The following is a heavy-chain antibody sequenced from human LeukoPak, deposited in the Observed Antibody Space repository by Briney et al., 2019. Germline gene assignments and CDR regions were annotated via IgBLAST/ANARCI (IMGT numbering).Heavy chain of an antibody. CDR1: GGSISSGGYY. J-gene: IGHJ5*02. CDR3: ASTGLRNWFDP. CDR2: IYYSGST. Sequence: SETLPLTCTVSGGSISSGGYYWSWIRQHPGKGLEWIGYIYYSGSTYYNPSLKSRVTISVDTSKNQFSLKLSSVTAADTAVYYCASTGLRNWFDPWGQGTLVTVPS. V-gene: IGHV4-31*03. D-gene: IGHD1-14*01.